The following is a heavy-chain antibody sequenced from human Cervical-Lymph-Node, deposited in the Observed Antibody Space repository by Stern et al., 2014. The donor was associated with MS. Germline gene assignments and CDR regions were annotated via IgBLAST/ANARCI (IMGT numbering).Heavy chain of an antibody. J-gene: IGHJ1*01. CDR3: ARAGGNTAEYFQH. CDR2: IWYGGSNR. V-gene: IGHV3-33*01. D-gene: IGHD4-23*01. CDR1: GFTFSSSG. Sequence: VQLVESGGGVVQPGRSLRLSCAASGFTFSSSGMHWVRQAPGKGLEWLEIIWYGGSNRYYADSVKGRFTISRDNSKNTLYLQMNSLRAEDTAVYYCARAGGNTAEYFQHWGQGTLVTVSS.